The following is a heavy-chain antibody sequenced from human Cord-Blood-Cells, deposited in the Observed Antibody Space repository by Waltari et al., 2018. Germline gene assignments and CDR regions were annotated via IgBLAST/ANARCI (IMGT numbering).Heavy chain of an antibody. D-gene: IGHD6-13*01. Sequence: EVQLVESGGGLVRLGGSLRLPWAALGFTSVGYGLTWVRQAPGKGREWVSSISSSSSYIYYADSVKGRFTISRDNAKNSLYLQMNSLRAEDTAVYYCARDRRAAAFDYWGQGTLVTVSS. J-gene: IGHJ4*02. V-gene: IGHV3-21*01. CDR3: ARDRRAAAFDY. CDR1: GFTSVGYG. CDR2: ISSSSSYI.